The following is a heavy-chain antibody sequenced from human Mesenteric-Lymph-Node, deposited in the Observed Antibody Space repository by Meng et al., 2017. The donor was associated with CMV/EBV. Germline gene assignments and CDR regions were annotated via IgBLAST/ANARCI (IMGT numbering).Heavy chain of an antibody. D-gene: IGHD3-3*01. CDR3: ARGETYYDFWSGYYYYYYGMDV. CDR1: GFTFSNYA. J-gene: IGHJ6*02. CDR2: ISSDGNNK. V-gene: IGHV3-30*14. Sequence: GGSLRLSCAASGFTFSNYAMHWLRQAPGKGPEWVAVISSDGNNKYYGDSLKGRFTLSRDNSKNTLYLQMGSLRAEDMAVYYCARGETYYDFWSGYYYYYYGMDVWGQGTTVTVSS.